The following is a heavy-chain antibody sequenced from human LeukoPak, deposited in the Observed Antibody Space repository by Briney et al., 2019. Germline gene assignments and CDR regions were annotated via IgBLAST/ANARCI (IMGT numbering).Heavy chain of an antibody. CDR1: GFTCGSYW. Sequence: GGSLRLSCAASGFTCGSYWMHWVRHAPGKGLVWVSRINSDGSSTSYADSVKGRFTISRDNAKNTLYLQMNSLRAEDTAVYYCAKDPNGDYIGTFDIWGQGTMVTVSS. V-gene: IGHV3-74*01. CDR3: AKDPNGDYIGTFDI. J-gene: IGHJ3*02. CDR2: INSDGSST. D-gene: IGHD4-17*01.